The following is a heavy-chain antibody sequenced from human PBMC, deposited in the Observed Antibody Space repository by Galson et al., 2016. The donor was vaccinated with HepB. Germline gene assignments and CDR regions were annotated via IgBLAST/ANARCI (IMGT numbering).Heavy chain of an antibody. D-gene: IGHD3-22*01. CDR3: ARRGTDYYDSSLYNDAFDI. Sequence: QSGAEVKKPGESLKITCKASGYSFNSQWIGWVRQMPGKVLEWMGFIYPADSDTRYCPSFQGQVTFSVDKSSSTAYLQWSSLKTSDTAMYYCARRGTDYYDSSLYNDAFDIWGQGTMVTVSS. CDR2: IYPADSDT. V-gene: IGHV5-51*01. J-gene: IGHJ3*02. CDR1: GYSFNSQW.